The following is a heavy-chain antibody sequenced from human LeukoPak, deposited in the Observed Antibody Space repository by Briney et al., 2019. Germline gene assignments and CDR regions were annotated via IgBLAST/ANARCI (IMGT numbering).Heavy chain of an antibody. CDR3: ARLRRGYCSSTSCPGGNLHYMDV. J-gene: IGHJ6*03. D-gene: IGHD2-2*01. V-gene: IGHV4-30-2*01. CDR2: IYHSGST. CDR1: GGSISSGGYY. Sequence: SQTLSLTCTVSGGSISSGGYYWSWIRQPPGKGLEWIGYIYHSGSTYYNPSLKSRVTISVDRSKNQFSLKLSSVTAADTAVYYCARLRRGYCSSTSCPGGNLHYMDVWGKGTTVTVSS.